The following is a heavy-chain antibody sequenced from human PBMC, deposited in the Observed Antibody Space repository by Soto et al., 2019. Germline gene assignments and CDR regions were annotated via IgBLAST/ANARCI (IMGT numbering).Heavy chain of an antibody. V-gene: IGHV1-69*13. CDR3: ARGNNEYYYDSSGYPEYFQH. J-gene: IGHJ1*01. CDR2: IIPIFGTA. Sequence: SVKGSCKASGGTFSSYAISWVRQAPGQGLEWMGGIIPIFGTANYAQKFQGRVTITADESTSTAYMELSSLRSEDTAVYYCARGNNEYYYDSSGYPEYFQHWGQGTLVTVSS. CDR1: GGTFSSYA. D-gene: IGHD3-22*01.